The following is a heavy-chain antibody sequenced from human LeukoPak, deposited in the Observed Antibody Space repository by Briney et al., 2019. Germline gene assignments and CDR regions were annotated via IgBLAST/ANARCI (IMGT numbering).Heavy chain of an antibody. V-gene: IGHV5-51*01. CDR3: ARHGANSGYEETLGY. CDR2: IYPGDSDT. D-gene: IGHD5-12*01. CDR1: GYSFTSYW. Sequence: GEPLKISCKGSGYSFTSYWIGWVRQMPGKDLEWMGIIYPGDSDTRYSPSFQGQVTISADKSISTAYLQWSSLKASDTAMYYCARHGANSGYEETLGYWGQGTLVTVSS. J-gene: IGHJ4*02.